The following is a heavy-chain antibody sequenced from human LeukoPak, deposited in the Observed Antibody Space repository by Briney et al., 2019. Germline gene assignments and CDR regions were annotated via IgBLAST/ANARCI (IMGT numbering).Heavy chain of an antibody. D-gene: IGHD4-23*01. Sequence: GGSLRLSCAASGFASSNYGMHWVRQAPGKGLEWVAVISYDERNKYYADSVKGRFTISRDNPKNTLYLEMNSLRPEDTAVYYCAKAAGDYGGRYYFDYWGQGTLVTVSS. J-gene: IGHJ4*02. CDR2: ISYDERNK. CDR1: GFASSNYG. CDR3: AKAAGDYGGRYYFDY. V-gene: IGHV3-30*18.